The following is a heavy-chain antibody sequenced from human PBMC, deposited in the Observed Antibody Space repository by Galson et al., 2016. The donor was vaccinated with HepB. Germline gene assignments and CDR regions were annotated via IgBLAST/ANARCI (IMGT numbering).Heavy chain of an antibody. V-gene: IGHV3-9*01. CDR1: GFRFDDHA. CDR2: ISWNSGRR. J-gene: IGHJ4*02. CDR3: AKDRLGYDSGGYPVFDY. D-gene: IGHD3-22*01. Sequence: SLRLSCAASGFRFDDHALHWVRHAPGTGLEWVSGISWNSGRRGYGDSVKGRFTISRDDAKNSRFLQMNSLRADDTALYYCAKDRLGYDSGGYPVFDYWGQGTLVTVAS.